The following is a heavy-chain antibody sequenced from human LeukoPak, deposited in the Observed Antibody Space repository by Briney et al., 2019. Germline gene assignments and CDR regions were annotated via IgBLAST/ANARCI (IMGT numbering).Heavy chain of an antibody. CDR2: IKQDGSEK. CDR1: GCTYSSYW. V-gene: IGHV3-7*03. J-gene: IGHJ4*02. D-gene: IGHD1-26*01. CDR3: TRDYRGTFDY. Sequence: GGSLRLSCVASGCTYSSYWMSWVRQAPGKGLEWVANIKQDGSEKNYVDSVKGRFTISRDNAKNSLYLQMNSLRAEDTAVYYCTRDYRGTFDYWGQGTLVTVSS.